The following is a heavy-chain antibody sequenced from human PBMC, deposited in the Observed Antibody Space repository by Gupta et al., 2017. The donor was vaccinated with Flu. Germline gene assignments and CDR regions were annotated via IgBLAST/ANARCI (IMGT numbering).Heavy chain of an antibody. CDR1: GFSFSSHW. CDR3: ARVIVGAYGKFDQ. V-gene: IGHV3-74*01. D-gene: IGHD1-26*01. Sequence: EVQLVESGGGLVQPGGSLRLSCAASGFSFSSHWMHWVRQAPGKGLVWVSRINPDGTTTSYADSVKGRFTISRDNAKNTVYLQMNSLRAEDTAVYYCARVIVGAYGKFDQWGQGTLVTASS. CDR2: INPDGTTT. J-gene: IGHJ4*02.